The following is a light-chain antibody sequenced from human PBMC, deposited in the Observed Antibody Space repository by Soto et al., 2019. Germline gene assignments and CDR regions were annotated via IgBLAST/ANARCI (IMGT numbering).Light chain of an antibody. CDR3: LQHKSFPFT. Sequence: DIQMTQSPSSLSASVGDRVTITCRASQVIRSDLGWFQQKPGKAPKRLIYAVSTLQSGVPSRFSGSGSGKDFTLTISSLQPEDFATYYCLQHKSFPFTFGQGTKLEIK. V-gene: IGKV1-17*01. CDR2: AVS. J-gene: IGKJ2*01. CDR1: QVIRSD.